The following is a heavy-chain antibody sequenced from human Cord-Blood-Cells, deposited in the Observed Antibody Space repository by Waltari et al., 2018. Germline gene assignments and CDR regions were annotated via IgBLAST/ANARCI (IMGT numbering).Heavy chain of an antibody. CDR3: ARGNFGVVIMDYFDY. V-gene: IGHV4-34*01. CDR1: GGSFSGYY. D-gene: IGHD3-3*01. CDR2: INHSGST. J-gene: IGHJ4*02. Sequence: QVQLQQWGAGLLKPSETLSITCAVYGGSFSGYYWSWIRQPPGKGLEWIGEINHSGSTNYNPSLKSRVTISVDTSKNQFSLKLSSVTAADTAVYYCARGNFGVVIMDYFDYWGQGTLVTVSS.